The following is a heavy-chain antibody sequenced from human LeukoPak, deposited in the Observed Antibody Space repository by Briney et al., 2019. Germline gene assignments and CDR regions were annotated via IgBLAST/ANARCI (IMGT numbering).Heavy chain of an antibody. V-gene: IGHV1-18*01. Sequence: ASVKVSCKASGYTFTSYGISWVRQAPGQGLEWMGWISAYNGNTNYAQKLQGRVTMTTDTSTSTAYMELRSLRSDDTAVYYCARWGGYYDSGGQLDYWGQGTLVTVSS. D-gene: IGHD3-22*01. CDR1: GYTFTSYG. CDR2: ISAYNGNT. J-gene: IGHJ4*02. CDR3: ARWGGYYDSGGQLDY.